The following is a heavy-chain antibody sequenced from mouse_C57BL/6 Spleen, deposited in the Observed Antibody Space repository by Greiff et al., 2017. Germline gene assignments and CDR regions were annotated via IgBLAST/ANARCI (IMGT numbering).Heavy chain of an antibody. V-gene: IGHV1-80*01. CDR3: ARATTVASLDY. D-gene: IGHD1-1*01. J-gene: IGHJ2*01. CDR2: IYPGDGAT. Sequence: VLLVESGAELVQPGASVKISCKASGYAFSSYWMTWVKQTPGKGLEWIGQIYPGDGATNYNGKFKGNATLTADKSSSTAYMQLSSLTSEDSAVYFCARATTVASLDYWGQGTTLTVSS. CDR1: GYAFSSYW.